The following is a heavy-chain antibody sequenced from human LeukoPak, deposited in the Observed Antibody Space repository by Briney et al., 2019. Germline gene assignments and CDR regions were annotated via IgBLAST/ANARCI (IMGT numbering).Heavy chain of an antibody. CDR3: ARDFTRNSYAVAEFFHP. D-gene: IGHD5-18*01. CDR1: GGSISGYY. CDR2: IYANGGT. V-gene: IGHV4-4*07. Sequence: AETLSLTCTVSGGSISGYYWNWIRQSAGKALEWIGRIYANGGTNYNPSLRSRVSMSVDTSKNQFSLKLTSVTAADTAIYYCARDFTRNSYAVAEFFHPWGQGTLVSVSS. J-gene: IGHJ1*01.